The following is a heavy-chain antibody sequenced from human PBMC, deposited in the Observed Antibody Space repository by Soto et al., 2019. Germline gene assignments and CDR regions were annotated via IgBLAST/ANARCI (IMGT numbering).Heavy chain of an antibody. V-gene: IGHV4-59*01. D-gene: IGHD5-18*01. Sequence: SETLSLTCTVSGGSISNYYWNWIRQSPGKGLEWIGYIYSSGSTHYNPSLQNRVTISIDTSKNQVSLKVNSVTAAYTAVYYCARDHPHSYGVYYFDYWGQGTPVTVS. CDR3: ARDHPHSYGVYYFDY. CDR2: IYSSGST. J-gene: IGHJ4*02. CDR1: GGSISNYY.